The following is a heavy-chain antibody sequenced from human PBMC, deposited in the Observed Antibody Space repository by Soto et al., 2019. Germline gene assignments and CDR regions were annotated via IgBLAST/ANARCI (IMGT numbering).Heavy chain of an antibody. J-gene: IGHJ4*02. CDR2: ISSTRIYI. V-gene: IGHV3-21*01. D-gene: IGHD3-10*01. CDR1: GFTFSDNS. Sequence: EVRLVESGGGLVKPGGSLRLSCAASGFTFSDNSMKWVRQAPGKGLEWVSSISSTRIYIFYADAVKGRFTISRDNAQNSLSLQINSMRVEDTAVYYCERGRDGREGGYWGLGTLVPVSS. CDR3: ERGRDGREGGY.